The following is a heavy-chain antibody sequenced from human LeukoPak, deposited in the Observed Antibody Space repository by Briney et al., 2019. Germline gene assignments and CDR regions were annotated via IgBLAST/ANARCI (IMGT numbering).Heavy chain of an antibody. CDR2: INPNSGGT. V-gene: IGHV1-2*02. CDR1: GYTFTDYY. D-gene: IGHD2-2*01. J-gene: IGHJ6*02. CDR3: ARATSLVLPAADHYYYGLAV. Sequence: ASVKVSCKASGYTFTDYYMHWVRQAPGQGLEWMGWINPNSGGTNSAQKFQGRVTMTRDTSISTAYMELSRLRSDDTAVYYCARATSLVLPAADHYYYGLAVRGQGTTVTVSS.